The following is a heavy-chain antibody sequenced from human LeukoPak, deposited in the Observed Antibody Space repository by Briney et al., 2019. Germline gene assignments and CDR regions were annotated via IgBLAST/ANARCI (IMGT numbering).Heavy chain of an antibody. CDR2: IYYSGST. D-gene: IGHD6-13*01. J-gene: IGHJ4*02. CDR1: GGSISSYY. CDR3: ARTIAAAGTVFDY. Sequence: SETLSLTCTVSGGSISSYYWSWIRQPPGKGLEWIGYIYYSGSTNCNPSLKSRVTISVDTSKNQFSLKLSSVTAADTAVYYCARTIAAAGTVFDYWGQGTLVTVSS. V-gene: IGHV4-59*01.